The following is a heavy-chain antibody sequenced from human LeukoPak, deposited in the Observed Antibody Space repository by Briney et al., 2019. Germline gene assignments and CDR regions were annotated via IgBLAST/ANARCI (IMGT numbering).Heavy chain of an antibody. J-gene: IGHJ4*02. V-gene: IGHV1-69*06. CDR1: GGTFSSYA. CDR3: ASQVVVTPQPELDY. CDR2: IIPIFGTA. Sequence: ASVKVSCKASGGTFSSYAISWVRQAPGQGLEWMGGIIPIFGTANYAQKFQGRVTITADKSTSTAYMELSSLRSEDTAVYYCASQVVVTPQPELDYWGQGTLVTVSS. D-gene: IGHD3-22*01.